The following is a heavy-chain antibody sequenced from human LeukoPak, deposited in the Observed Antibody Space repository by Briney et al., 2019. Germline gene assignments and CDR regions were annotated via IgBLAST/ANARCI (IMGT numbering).Heavy chain of an antibody. J-gene: IGHJ4*02. Sequence: SETLSLTCTVSGGSVRSSTYYWGWIRQPPGKGLERIGSIYYSGSTYYNPSLKSRVTISVDTSKNQFSLKLSSVTAADTAVYYCARQITIFGVVMTGYYLDYWGQGTLVTVSS. CDR1: GGSVRSSTYY. CDR3: ARQITIFGVVMTGYYLDY. D-gene: IGHD3-3*01. V-gene: IGHV4-39*07. CDR2: IYYSGST.